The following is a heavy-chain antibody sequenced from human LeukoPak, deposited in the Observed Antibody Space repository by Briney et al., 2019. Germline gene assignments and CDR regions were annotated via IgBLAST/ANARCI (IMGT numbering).Heavy chain of an antibody. CDR1: GFTFNNYP. V-gene: IGHV3-30*03. Sequence: GGSLRLSCAASGFTFNNYPMHWVRQAPGKGLEWVAIISYDGNDKYYADSVRGRFAISRDKSKSSLYLQMNSLRAEDTAVYYCARGRGATWEILGAYFDYWGQGTLVTVSS. CDR2: ISYDGNDK. CDR3: ARGRGATWEILGAYFDY. J-gene: IGHJ4*02. D-gene: IGHD1-26*01.